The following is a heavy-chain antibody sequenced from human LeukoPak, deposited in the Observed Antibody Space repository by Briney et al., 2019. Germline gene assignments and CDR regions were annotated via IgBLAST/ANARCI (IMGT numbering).Heavy chain of an antibody. J-gene: IGHJ4*02. V-gene: IGHV3-53*01. Sequence: PGGSLRLSCTVSGFTVSSNSMSWVRQAPGKGLEWVSFIYSDNTHYSDSVKGRFTISRDNSKNTLYLQMNSLRAEDTAVYYCARGSRNHYDGSGYYSYWGQGTLVTVSS. CDR3: ARGSRNHYDGSGYYSY. D-gene: IGHD3-22*01. CDR2: IYSDNT. CDR1: GFTVSSNS.